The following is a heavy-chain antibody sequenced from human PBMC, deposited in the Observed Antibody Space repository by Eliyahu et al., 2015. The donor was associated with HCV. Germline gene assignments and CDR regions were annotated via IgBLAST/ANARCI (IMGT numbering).Heavy chain of an antibody. V-gene: IGHV4-4*07. Sequence: QVRLQESGPGLLRPSETLSLTCAVSGASISXYXWNWIRQPAGKGLEWIGGLNANGITPYNPSLKSRVTLSLDTSKQQFSLFLDSVTAADTAVYYCARGRLEPCSGTNCWDFDYWGQGTLVTVSS. J-gene: IGHJ4*02. CDR2: LNANGIT. CDR1: GASISXYX. CDR3: ARGRLEPCSGTNCWDFDY. D-gene: IGHD2-2*01.